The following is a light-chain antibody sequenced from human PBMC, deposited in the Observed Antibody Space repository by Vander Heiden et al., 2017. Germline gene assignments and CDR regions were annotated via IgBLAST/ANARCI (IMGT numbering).Light chain of an antibody. J-gene: IGLJ2*01. CDR3: CSYAGSRTFVL. CDR2: ECS. Sequence: QSALTQPASVSGSPGQSITISCTGTSSDIGSYDLVSWYQHHPGKAPKLMIYECSKRPSGVSDRFSGSKSGNTASLTISGLQAEDEADYYCCSYAGSRTFVLFGGGTKLTVL. CDR1: SSDIGSYDL. V-gene: IGLV2-23*03.